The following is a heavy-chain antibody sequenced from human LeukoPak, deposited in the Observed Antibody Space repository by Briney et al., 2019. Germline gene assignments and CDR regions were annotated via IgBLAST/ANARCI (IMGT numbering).Heavy chain of an antibody. D-gene: IGHD3-22*01. Sequence: PGGSLRLSCAASGFTFSSYAMSWVRQAPGKGLEWVSAISGSGGSTYYADSVKGRFTISRDNAKNSLFLQMNSLRAEDTAVYYCARVDDSTAFDIWGQGTMVTVSS. V-gene: IGHV3-23*01. J-gene: IGHJ3*02. CDR2: ISGSGGST. CDR3: ARVDDSTAFDI. CDR1: GFTFSSYA.